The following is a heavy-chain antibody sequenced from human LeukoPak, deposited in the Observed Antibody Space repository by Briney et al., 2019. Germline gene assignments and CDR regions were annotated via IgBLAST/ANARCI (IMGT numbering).Heavy chain of an antibody. Sequence: PGGSLRLSCAASGFTVSNNYMSWVRQAPGKGLEWVSVIYSDGSTYFADSVKGRFTISRDNAKNSLYLQMNSLRAEDTAVYYCARDSCSSGSCLTDYWGQGTLVTVSS. CDR1: GFTVSNNY. J-gene: IGHJ4*02. CDR2: IYSDGST. V-gene: IGHV3-53*01. D-gene: IGHD2-15*01. CDR3: ARDSCSSGSCLTDY.